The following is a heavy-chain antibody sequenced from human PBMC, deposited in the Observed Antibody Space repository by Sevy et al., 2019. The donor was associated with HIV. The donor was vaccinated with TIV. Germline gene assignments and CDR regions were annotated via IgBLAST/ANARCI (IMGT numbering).Heavy chain of an antibody. Sequence: GGSLRLSCAASGFTFSGSAMHWVRQASGKGLEWVGRIRSKANSYATAYAASVKGRFTISRDDSKNTAYLQMNSLKTEDTAVYYCTRPRDGYNWNWFDPWGQGTLVTVSS. D-gene: IGHD5-12*01. J-gene: IGHJ5*02. CDR1: GFTFSGSA. CDR2: IRSKANSYAT. CDR3: TRPRDGYNWNWFDP. V-gene: IGHV3-73*01.